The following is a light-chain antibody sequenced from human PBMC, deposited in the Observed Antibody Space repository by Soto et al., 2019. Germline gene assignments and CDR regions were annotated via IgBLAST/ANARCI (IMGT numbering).Light chain of an antibody. J-gene: IGKJ2*01. CDR3: QHYNYWPYT. CDR2: GAS. Sequence: EIVLTQSPGTLSLSPGERATLSCRASRSVSSSYLAWYQQKPGQAPRLLIYGASSRATGIPDRFSGSGSGTDFTLTISRLEPEDFAVYYCQHYNYWPYTFGQGTKVDIK. V-gene: IGKV3-20*01. CDR1: RSVSSSY.